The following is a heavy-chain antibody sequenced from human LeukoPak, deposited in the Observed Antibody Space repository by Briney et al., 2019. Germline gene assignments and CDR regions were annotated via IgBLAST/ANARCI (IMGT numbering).Heavy chain of an antibody. CDR2: IHHSGGI. J-gene: IGHJ4*01. D-gene: IGHD2/OR15-2a*01. V-gene: IGHV4-4*02. CDR1: GDSISSDIW. Sequence: SGTLSLTCAVSGDSISSDIWWNWVRQPPGKGLEWIGEIHHSGGINYNPSLKSRVTISLDKSKNQISLKLNSVTTADTAVYYCAAWQNRLFDYWGHGTLVTVSS. CDR3: AAWQNRLFDY.